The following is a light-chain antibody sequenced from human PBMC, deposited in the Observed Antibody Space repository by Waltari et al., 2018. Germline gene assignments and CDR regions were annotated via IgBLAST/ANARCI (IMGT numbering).Light chain of an antibody. V-gene: IGKV4-1*01. CDR3: QHYYSPPWT. Sequence: SVLYSSKNKNYLAWYQQKPGQPPKLLIYWASTRESGVPDRFSGSVSGTEFTLTISSLQAEDVAVYYCQHYYSPPWTFGQGTKVEIK. CDR2: WAS. CDR1: SVLYSSKNKNY. J-gene: IGKJ1*01.